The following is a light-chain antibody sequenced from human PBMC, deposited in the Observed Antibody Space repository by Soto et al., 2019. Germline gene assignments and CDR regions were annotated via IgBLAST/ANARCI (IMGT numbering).Light chain of an antibody. V-gene: IGKV1-27*01. Sequence: DIQMTQSPSSLSASAGDKVTITCRASQGIRNNLAWYQQKPGKVPTLLIYAASTLQSGVPSRFSGSGSGTDFTLTISSLQPEDVATYYRQKFYSVPFTFGPGTKVEIK. J-gene: IGKJ3*01. CDR2: AAS. CDR1: QGIRNN. CDR3: QKFYSVPFT.